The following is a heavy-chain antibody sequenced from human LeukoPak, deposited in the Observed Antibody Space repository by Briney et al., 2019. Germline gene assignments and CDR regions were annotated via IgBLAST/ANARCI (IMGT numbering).Heavy chain of an antibody. CDR1: GFTFSSYA. CDR2: ISYDGSNK. CDR3: AREARGVPSAFDI. Sequence: GGSLRLSCAASGFTFSSYAMHWVRQAPGKGLEWVAVISYDGSNKYYADSVKGRFTISRDNSKNTLYLQMNSLRAEDTAVYYCAREARGVPSAFDIWGQGTMVTVSS. D-gene: IGHD3-10*01. J-gene: IGHJ3*02. V-gene: IGHV3-30-3*01.